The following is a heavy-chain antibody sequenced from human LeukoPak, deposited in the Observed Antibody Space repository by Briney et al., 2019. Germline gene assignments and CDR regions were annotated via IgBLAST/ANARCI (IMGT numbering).Heavy chain of an antibody. V-gene: IGHV4-31*03. Sequence: PSETLSLTCTVSGGSISSGGYYWRWIRQHPGKGLEWNGYIYYSGSTYYNPSLKSRVTISVDTSKNQFSLKLSSVTAADTAVYYCARTHADSSSWYYYGMDVWGQGTTVTVSS. CDR2: IYYSGST. J-gene: IGHJ6*02. D-gene: IGHD6-13*01. CDR1: GGSISSGGYY. CDR3: ARTHADSSSWYYYGMDV.